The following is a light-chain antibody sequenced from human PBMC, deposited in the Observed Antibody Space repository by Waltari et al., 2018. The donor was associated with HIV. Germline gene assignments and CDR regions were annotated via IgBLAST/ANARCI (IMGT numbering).Light chain of an antibody. V-gene: IGLV1-47*01. Sequence: QSVLTQPPSASGPPGQTVTISCSGGSSNIGNDKVYWYQQLPGMTPKLLIYKDYGRPSGVPDLFAGSKSGTSASLAVSGLRSEDEADYYCVGWDSSLSAYVCGAGTKVTVL. CDR2: KDY. CDR1: SSNIGNDK. J-gene: IGLJ1*01. CDR3: VGWDSSLSAYV.